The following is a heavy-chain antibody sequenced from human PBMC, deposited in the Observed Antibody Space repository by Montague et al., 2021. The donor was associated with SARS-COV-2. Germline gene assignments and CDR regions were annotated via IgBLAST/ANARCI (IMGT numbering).Heavy chain of an antibody. D-gene: IGHD1/OR15-1a*01. CDR2: IYSGGTT. V-gene: IGHV3-66*01. J-gene: IGHJ6*02. Sequence: SLRLSCAATGFAVNSNYMTWVRQAPGKVLEWVSVIYSGGTTYYXXXVXXXFTVSRDSSKNTVHLQMNSLRVDDTAVYYCARRLEERLPYYYYGLDVWGQGTTVTVSS. CDR3: ARRLEERLPYYYYGLDV. CDR1: GFAVNSNY.